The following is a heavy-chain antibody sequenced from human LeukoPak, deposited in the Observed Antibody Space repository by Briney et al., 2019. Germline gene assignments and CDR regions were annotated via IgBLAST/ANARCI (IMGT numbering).Heavy chain of an antibody. CDR2: ISNGGSTI. J-gene: IGHJ6*03. CDR3: ARRPELGVLYYMDV. CDR1: GFTFSDSY. Sequence: GGSLRLSCAASGFTFSDSYMSWIRQAPGKGLEWLSYISNGGSTIYYADSVKGRFTISRDNAKNSLYLQMNSLRAEDTAVYYCARRPELGVLYYMDVWGKGTTVTVSS. V-gene: IGHV3-11*04. D-gene: IGHD3-16*01.